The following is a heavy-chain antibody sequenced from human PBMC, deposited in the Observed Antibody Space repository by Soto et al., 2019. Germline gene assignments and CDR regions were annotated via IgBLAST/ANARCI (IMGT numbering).Heavy chain of an antibody. CDR3: VKGTAWMQNWSDL. CDR2: ISSNGGST. CDR1: GFIFSNYA. V-gene: IGHV3-64D*06. D-gene: IGHD2-21*02. J-gene: IGHJ5*02. Sequence: LRLSCSASGFIFSNYAMHWVRQAPGKGLEYVSAISSNGGSTYYADSVKGRFTISRDNSKNTLYLQMSSLRPEDTAVYYCVKGTAWMQNWSDLWGQGTLVTVSS.